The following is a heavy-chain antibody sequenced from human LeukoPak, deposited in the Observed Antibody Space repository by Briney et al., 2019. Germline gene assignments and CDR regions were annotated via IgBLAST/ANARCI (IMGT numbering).Heavy chain of an antibody. CDR2: VSNDGNNK. CDR3: ARARIAVAVNWFFDL. D-gene: IGHD6-13*01. J-gene: IGHJ2*01. CDR1: GVTFSSNA. V-gene: IGHV3-30*04. Sequence: GGSLRLSCVASGVTFSSNAMHWVRQAPGKALEWVAVVSNDGNNKYADSVKGRFTISRDNSKNTLYLQMNSLRAEDTAVYYCARARIAVAVNWFFDLWGRGTLVTVSS.